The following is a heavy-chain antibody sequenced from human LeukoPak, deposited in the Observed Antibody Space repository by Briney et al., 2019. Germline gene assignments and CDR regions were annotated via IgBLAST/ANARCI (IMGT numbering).Heavy chain of an antibody. CDR2: MNPNSGNT. CDR1: GYTFTSYD. CDR3: ARGGYSYDYWPPYYYYGMDV. Sequence: ASVKVSCKASGYTFTSYDINWVRQATGQGLEWMGWMNPNSGNTGYAQKFQGRVTMTRNTSISTAYMELSSLRSEDTAVYYCARGGYSYDYWPPYYYYGMDVWGQGTTVTVSS. V-gene: IGHV1-8*01. D-gene: IGHD5-18*01. J-gene: IGHJ6*02.